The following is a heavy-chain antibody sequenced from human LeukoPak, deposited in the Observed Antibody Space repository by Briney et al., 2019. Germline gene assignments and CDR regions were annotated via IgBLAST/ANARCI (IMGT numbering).Heavy chain of an antibody. V-gene: IGHV3-23*01. Sequence: PGGSLRLSCAASGFTFSSYGMSWVRQAPGKGLEWVSAISGSGGSTYYADSVKGRFTISRDNSKNTLYLQMNSLRAEDTAVYYCAKEGPLRYFDWLPKMRYYYYYMDVWGKGTTVTISS. CDR3: AKEGPLRYFDWLPKMRYYYYYMDV. J-gene: IGHJ6*03. CDR1: GFTFSSYG. CDR2: ISGSGGST. D-gene: IGHD3-9*01.